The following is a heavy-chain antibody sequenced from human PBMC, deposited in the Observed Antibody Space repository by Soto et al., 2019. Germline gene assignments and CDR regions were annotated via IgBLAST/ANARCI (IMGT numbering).Heavy chain of an antibody. V-gene: IGHV4-39*01. Sequence: QLQVQESGPGLVKPSETLSLTCSVSGGSISSSPYYSGWIRQPPGKGLEWIARISFSGNTDYNPSLKSRVTISADTSKNQFSLTLSSVTAADTAVYYCARLTVVGRVGDCWGQGTLVTVSS. D-gene: IGHD6-19*01. CDR2: ISFSGNT. CDR1: GGSISSSPYY. J-gene: IGHJ4*02. CDR3: ARLTVVGRVGDC.